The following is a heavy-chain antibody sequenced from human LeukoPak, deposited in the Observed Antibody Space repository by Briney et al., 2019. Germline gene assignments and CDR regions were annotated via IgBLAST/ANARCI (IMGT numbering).Heavy chain of an antibody. Sequence: ASVKVSCKASGYTFTSYGISRVRQAPGQGLEWMGWISAYNGNTNYAQKLQGRVTMTTDTSTSTAYMELRSLRSDDTAVYYCARDPTYYDYVWGRLYYFDYWGQGTLVTVSS. CDR2: ISAYNGNT. CDR3: ARDPTYYDYVWGRLYYFDY. V-gene: IGHV1-18*01. J-gene: IGHJ4*02. CDR1: GYTFTSYG. D-gene: IGHD3-16*01.